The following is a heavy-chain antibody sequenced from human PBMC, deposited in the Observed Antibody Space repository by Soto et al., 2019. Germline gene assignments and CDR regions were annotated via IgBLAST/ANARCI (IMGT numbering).Heavy chain of an antibody. J-gene: IGHJ4*02. CDR3: AGGYCSSTSCYKRGYFDY. Sequence: SETLSLTCTVSGGSISSYYWSWIRQPPGKGLEWIGYIYYSGSTNYNPSLKSRVTISVDTSKNQFSLKLSSVTAADTAVYYCAGGYCSSTSCYKRGYFDYWGQGTLVTVSS. CDR1: GGSISSYY. CDR2: IYYSGST. D-gene: IGHD2-2*02. V-gene: IGHV4-59*01.